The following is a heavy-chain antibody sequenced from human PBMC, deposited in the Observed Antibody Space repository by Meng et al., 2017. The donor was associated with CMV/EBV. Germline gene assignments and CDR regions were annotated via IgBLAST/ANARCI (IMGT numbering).Heavy chain of an antibody. CDR1: GFAFSNAW. CDR3: TTGYYGAPWDY. Sequence: EVQLVECGGGLVKPGXSLRLPCAASGFAFSNAWMSWVRQAPGKGLEWVGRIKSKTDGGTTDYAAPVKGRFTISRDDSKNTLYLQMNSLKTEDTAVYYCTTGYYGAPWDYWGQGTLVTVSS. CDR2: IKSKTDGGTT. V-gene: IGHV3-15*01. J-gene: IGHJ4*02. D-gene: IGHD4-17*01.